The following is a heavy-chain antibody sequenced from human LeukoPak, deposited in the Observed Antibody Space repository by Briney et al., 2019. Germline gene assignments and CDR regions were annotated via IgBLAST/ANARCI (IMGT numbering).Heavy chain of an antibody. Sequence: ASVKVSCKASGYTFTGYYMHWVRQAPGQGLEWVGWINPNSGGTNYAQKFQGRVTMTRDTSISTAYMELSRLRSDDTAVYYCARARERSIAARGTYWFDPWGQGTMVTVSS. CDR3: ARARERSIAARGTYWFDP. D-gene: IGHD6-6*01. V-gene: IGHV1-2*02. CDR2: INPNSGGT. J-gene: IGHJ5*02. CDR1: GYTFTGYY.